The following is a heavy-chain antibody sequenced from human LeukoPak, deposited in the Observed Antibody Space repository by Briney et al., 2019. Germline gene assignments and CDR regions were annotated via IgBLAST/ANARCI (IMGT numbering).Heavy chain of an antibody. CDR2: VSGSDPST. V-gene: IGHV3-23*01. Sequence: PGGSLRLSCAASGFPFSRYAMNWVRQAPGKGLEWVATVSGSDPSTYYADSVKGRFTISRDNAKNSLYLQMNSLRAEDTAVYYCARGVSYRVVVTATDFDYWGQGTLVTVSS. D-gene: IGHD2-21*02. CDR3: ARGVSYRVVVTATDFDY. J-gene: IGHJ4*02. CDR1: GFPFSRYA.